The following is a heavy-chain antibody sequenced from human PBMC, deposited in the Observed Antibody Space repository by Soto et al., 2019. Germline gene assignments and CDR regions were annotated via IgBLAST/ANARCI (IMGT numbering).Heavy chain of an antibody. CDR1: GFTFSRYS. CDR2: ISSGSSDI. CDR3: AGGIAASPWYLDL. V-gene: IGHV3-48*02. Sequence: EVQLVESGGGLVQPGGSLRLSCTASGFTFSRYSMNWVRQAPGKGLEWVSYISSGSSDIVYRDSVKGRFTISRDDAKNSLFLHMKSLRDEDTAVYFCAGGIAASPWYLDLWGRGTLVTVSS. D-gene: IGHD6-6*01. J-gene: IGHJ2*01.